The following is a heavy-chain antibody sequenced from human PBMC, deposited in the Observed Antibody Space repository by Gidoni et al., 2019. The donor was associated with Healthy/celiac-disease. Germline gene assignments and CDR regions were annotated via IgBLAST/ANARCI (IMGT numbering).Heavy chain of an antibody. CDR3: ARVPLHSRSWSSSTRYYYYGMDV. CDR2: INHSGTT. D-gene: IGHD6-13*01. CDR1: GGPFSGYC. J-gene: IGHJ6*02. V-gene: IGHV4-34*01. Sequence: QVQLQQWGAGLLKPSETLSLTCAVSGGPFSGYCWSCIRQPPGKGLAWIGEINHSGTTNYNPSLKSRVTISVDTSKNQFSLKLSSVTAADTAVYYCARVPLHSRSWSSSTRYYYYGMDVWGQGTTVTVSS.